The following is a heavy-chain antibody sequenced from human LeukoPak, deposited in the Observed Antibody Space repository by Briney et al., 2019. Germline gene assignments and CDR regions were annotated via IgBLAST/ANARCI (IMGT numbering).Heavy chain of an antibody. J-gene: IGHJ2*01. Sequence: KASQTLSLTCTVAAVSISSDYGSWIRHPPRKGLELSGYIYYSGSTNYNPSLKSRVTISVDTSKNQFSLKLSSVTAADTAVYYCARYGPWFGESVPYWYFDLWGRGTLVTVSS. CDR2: IYYSGST. V-gene: IGHV4-59*08. CDR1: AVSISSDY. D-gene: IGHD3-10*01. CDR3: ARYGPWFGESVPYWYFDL.